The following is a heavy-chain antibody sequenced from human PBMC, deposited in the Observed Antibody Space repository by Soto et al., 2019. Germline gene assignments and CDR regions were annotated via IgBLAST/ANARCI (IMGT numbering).Heavy chain of an antibody. V-gene: IGHV1-18*01. CDR1: GYTFTSYG. CDR3: ARVLHFVISVFYPRYNTGMDV. D-gene: IGHD1-1*01. CDR2: ISAYNGNT. Sequence: ASVKVSCKASGYTFTSYGISWVRQAPGQGLEWMGWISAYNGNTNYAQKLQGRVTMTTDTSTSTAYMELRSLRSDDTAVYYCARVLHFVISVFYPRYNTGMDVWAQGTTVPVS. J-gene: IGHJ6*02.